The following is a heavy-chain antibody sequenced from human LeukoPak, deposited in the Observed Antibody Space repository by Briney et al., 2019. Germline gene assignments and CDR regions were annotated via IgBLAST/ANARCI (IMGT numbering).Heavy chain of an antibody. Sequence: GGSLRLSCAASGFTFSSYGMSWVRQAPGKGLEWVANIKQDGSEKYYVDSVKGRFTISRDNAKNSLYLQMNSLRAEDTAVYYCATSPALYYDILTGYYTYYYYYYMDVWGKGTTVTVSS. V-gene: IGHV3-7*01. CDR3: ATSPALYYDILTGYYTYYYYYYMDV. CDR1: GFTFSSYG. CDR2: IKQDGSEK. J-gene: IGHJ6*03. D-gene: IGHD3-9*01.